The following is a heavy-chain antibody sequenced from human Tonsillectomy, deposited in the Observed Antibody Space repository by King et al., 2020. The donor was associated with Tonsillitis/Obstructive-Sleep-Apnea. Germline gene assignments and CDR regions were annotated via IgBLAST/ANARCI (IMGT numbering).Heavy chain of an antibody. D-gene: IGHD1-20*01. Sequence: VQLVESGGGVVQPGRSLRLSCAASGFTFSSYAMHWVRQAPGKGLEWVAVISYDGSNKHYADSVKGRFTISRDNSKNTLFLQMNSLRADDTAVYYCARDAGGITSNYYYFYYMDVWGKGTTVTVSS. J-gene: IGHJ6*03. CDR1: GFTFSSYA. CDR3: ARDAGGITSNYYYFYYMDV. CDR2: ISYDGSNK. V-gene: IGHV3-30*04.